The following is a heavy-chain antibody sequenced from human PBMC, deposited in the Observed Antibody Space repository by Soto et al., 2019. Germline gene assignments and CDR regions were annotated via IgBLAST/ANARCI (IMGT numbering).Heavy chain of an antibody. V-gene: IGHV3-15*01. CDR3: TTYMMYSSFAY. J-gene: IGHJ4*02. D-gene: IGHD2-8*01. CDR2: IKSQTDGGTA. CDR1: ECPCTNAW. Sequence: GGSLRLSCVTSECPCTNAWMSWVRQVPGKGLEWVGRIKSQTDGGTADYAAPVKGRFTMSRDDSKNTLYLQMNSLKSEDTAIYYCTTYMMYSSFAYWGQGTLVTVSS.